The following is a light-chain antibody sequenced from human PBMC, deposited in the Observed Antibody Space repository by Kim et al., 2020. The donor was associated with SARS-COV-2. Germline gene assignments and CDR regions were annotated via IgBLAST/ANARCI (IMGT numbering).Light chain of an antibody. CDR1: SLRNYY. J-gene: IGLJ2*01. CDR3: KSRDSRGKVV. Sequence: SSELTQDPAVSVALGQTVRITCQGDSLRNYYATWYQQKARQAPVLVFYAKDKRPSGVPDRFSGSTSGNTASLTITGAQAADEADYYCKSRDSRGKVVFGGGTQVTGL. V-gene: IGLV3-19*01. CDR2: AKD.